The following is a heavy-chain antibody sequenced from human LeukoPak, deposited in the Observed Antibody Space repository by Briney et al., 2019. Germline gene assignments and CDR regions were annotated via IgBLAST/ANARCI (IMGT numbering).Heavy chain of an antibody. CDR3: ARQEHSGYAIDY. V-gene: IGHV4-39*01. D-gene: IGHD5-12*01. Sequence: SETLSLTCTVSGGSLSSSSYYWGWIRQPPERGLEWIGSIYYSGSTYYNPSLKSRVTISKDTSKNQFSLKLTSVTAADTAVYYCARQEHSGYAIDYWGQGTLVTVSS. CDR1: GGSLSSSSYY. J-gene: IGHJ4*02. CDR2: IYYSGST.